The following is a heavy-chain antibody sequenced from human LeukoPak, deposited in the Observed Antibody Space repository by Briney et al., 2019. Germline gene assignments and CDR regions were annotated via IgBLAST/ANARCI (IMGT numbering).Heavy chain of an antibody. CDR3: ASDYYDSSGYYYGSAFDI. CDR2: IYWNGGST. J-gene: IGHJ3*02. V-gene: IGHV3-20*04. D-gene: IGHD3-22*01. Sequence: GGSLRLSCAASGFTFDDYGMSWVRQAPGKGLEWVSGIYWNGGSTGYADSVKGRFTISRDNAKNSLYLQMNSLRAEDTAVYYCASDYYDSSGYYYGSAFDIWGQGTMVTVSS. CDR1: GFTFDDYG.